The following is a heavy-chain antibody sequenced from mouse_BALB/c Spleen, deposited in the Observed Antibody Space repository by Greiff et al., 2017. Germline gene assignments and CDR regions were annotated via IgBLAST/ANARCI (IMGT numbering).Heavy chain of an antibody. CDR3: ARTTVVNYFDY. V-gene: IGHV5-12-1*01. CDR1: GFAFSSYD. Sequence: EVKLVESGGGLVQPGGSLKLSCAASGFAFSSYDMSWVRQTPEKRLEWVAYISSGGGSTYYPDTVKGRFTISRDNAKNTLYLQMSSLKSEDTAMYYCARTTVVNYFDYWGQGTTLTVSS. CDR2: ISSGGGST. J-gene: IGHJ2*01. D-gene: IGHD1-1*01.